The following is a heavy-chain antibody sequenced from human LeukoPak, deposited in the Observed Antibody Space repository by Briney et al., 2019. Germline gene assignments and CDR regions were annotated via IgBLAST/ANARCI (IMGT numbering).Heavy chain of an antibody. D-gene: IGHD6-19*01. Sequence: GGSLRLSCAASGFTFSNAWMSWVRQAPGKGLEWVGRIKSKTDGGTTDYAAPVKGRLTISRDDSKNTLYLQMNSLKTEDTAVYYCTTEPSDSSGWWYEYYYYYYGMDVWGQGTTVTVSS. V-gene: IGHV3-15*01. J-gene: IGHJ6*02. CDR2: IKSKTDGGTT. CDR1: GFTFSNAW. CDR3: TTEPSDSSGWWYEYYYYYYGMDV.